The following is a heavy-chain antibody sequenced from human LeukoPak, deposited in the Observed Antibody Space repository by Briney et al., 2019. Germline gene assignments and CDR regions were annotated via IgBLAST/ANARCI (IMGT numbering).Heavy chain of an antibody. Sequence: ASVKVSCKASGYTFTGYYMHWVRQAPGQGLEWMGWINPNSGGTNYAQKFQGRVTMTRDTSISTAYMELSRLRSDDTAVYYCARSTGELQPFGYWGQGTLVTVSS. CDR3: ARSTGELQPFGY. V-gene: IGHV1-2*02. CDR2: INPNSGGT. D-gene: IGHD1-26*01. J-gene: IGHJ4*02. CDR1: GYTFTGYY.